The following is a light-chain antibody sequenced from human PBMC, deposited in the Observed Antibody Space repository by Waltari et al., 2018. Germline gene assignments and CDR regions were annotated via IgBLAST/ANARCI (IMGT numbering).Light chain of an antibody. V-gene: IGLV2-14*03. CDR1: SSEIGAYNH. Sequence: QSALTQPASVSGSPGQSITISCTGTSSEIGAYNHVPWYQQHPGKAPKVVIYDVHNRPSGVSNRFSGSMSGNTASLTISGLQTEDEADYYCSSKTTRDTRLFGGGTKLTVL. CDR2: DVH. CDR3: SSKTTRDTRL. J-gene: IGLJ3*02.